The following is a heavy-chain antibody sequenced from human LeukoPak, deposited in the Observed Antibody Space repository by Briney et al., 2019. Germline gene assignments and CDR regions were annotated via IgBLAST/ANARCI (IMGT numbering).Heavy chain of an antibody. CDR3: AKDVSPYSNYLFDP. J-gene: IGHJ5*02. CDR2: ISGSGDIT. V-gene: IGHV3-23*01. CDR1: TFTFSSYA. Sequence: GGSLRLSCTASTFTFSSYAMTWVRQAPGKGLEWVSGISGSGDITYYADSVKGRFTISRDNSKNTMYLQMHSLRAEDTAVYYCAKDVSPYSNYLFDPWGQGTLVTVSS. D-gene: IGHD4-11*01.